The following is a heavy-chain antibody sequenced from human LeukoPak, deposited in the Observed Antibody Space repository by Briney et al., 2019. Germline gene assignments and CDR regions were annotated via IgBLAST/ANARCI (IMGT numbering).Heavy chain of an antibody. CDR2: IYTSGST. D-gene: IGHD3-3*01. V-gene: IGHV4-61*02. Sequence: SETLSLTCTVSGGSMSSDNFYWSWIRQPAGEGLEWIGRIYTSGSTNYNPSLKSRVTISLDTSKNQFSLKLSFVTAADTAVYYCAREDFWSASYNGWFDPWGQGTLVTVSS. CDR1: GGSMSSDNFY. J-gene: IGHJ5*02. CDR3: AREDFWSASYNGWFDP.